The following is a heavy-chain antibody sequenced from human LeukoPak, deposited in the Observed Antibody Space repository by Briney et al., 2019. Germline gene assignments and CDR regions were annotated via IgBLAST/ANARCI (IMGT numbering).Heavy chain of an antibody. Sequence: GGSLRLSCAASGFTFSSYEMNWVRQAPGKGLEWVSYISSSGSTIYYADSVKGRFTISRDHAKNSLYLQMNSLRAEDTAVYYCARGARYYYDSSGYYPFDYWGQGTLVTVSS. D-gene: IGHD3-22*01. CDR2: ISSSGSTI. J-gene: IGHJ4*02. CDR3: ARGARYYYDSSGYYPFDY. V-gene: IGHV3-48*03. CDR1: GFTFSSYE.